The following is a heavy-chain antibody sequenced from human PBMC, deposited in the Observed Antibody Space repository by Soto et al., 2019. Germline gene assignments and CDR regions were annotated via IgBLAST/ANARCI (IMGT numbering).Heavy chain of an antibody. V-gene: IGHV3-23*01. J-gene: IGHJ4*02. D-gene: IGHD6-19*01. CDR3: AKGVIAVAGQFGLFDY. CDR1: GFTFSSYA. Sequence: PGGSLRLSCAASGFTFSSYAMSWVRQAPGKGLEWVSAISGSGGSTYYADSVKGRFTISRDNSKNTLYLQMNSLRAENTAVYYCAKGVIAVAGQFGLFDYWGQGTLVTVSS. CDR2: ISGSGGST.